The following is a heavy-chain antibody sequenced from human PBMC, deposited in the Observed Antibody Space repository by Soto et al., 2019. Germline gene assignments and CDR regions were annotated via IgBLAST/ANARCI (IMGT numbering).Heavy chain of an antibody. CDR2: ISLYSDGT. J-gene: IGHJ5*02. D-gene: IGHD2-2*01. CDR3: ARVVPGAEAWFGP. CDR1: GYTFSNHG. Sequence: ASVKVSCKTSGYTFSNHGITWVRQAPGQPLEWLGWISLYSDGTNYAQKFQGRVSMTTDTSTTTAYMELRSLRSDDTAVYYCARVVPGAEAWFGPWGQGTLVTVSS. V-gene: IGHV1-18*01.